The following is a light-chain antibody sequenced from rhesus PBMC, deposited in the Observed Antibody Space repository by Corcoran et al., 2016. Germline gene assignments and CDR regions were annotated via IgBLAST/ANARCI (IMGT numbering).Light chain of an antibody. CDR1: SSDIGGYAY. CDR3: CSYATSDTFI. Sequence: QSAPTQPPSVSGSPGQSVTISCTGTSSDIGGYAYVSWYQQYPGEVPKLMIYGVSNRPSGVSDRFSGSKSGNTASLTISGLQAEDEADYYCCSYATSDTFIFGAGTRLTVL. V-gene: IGLV2S7*01. J-gene: IGLJ1*01. CDR2: GVS.